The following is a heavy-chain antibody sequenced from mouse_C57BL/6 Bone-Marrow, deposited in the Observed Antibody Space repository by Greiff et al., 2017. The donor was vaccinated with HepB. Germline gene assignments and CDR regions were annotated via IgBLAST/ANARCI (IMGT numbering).Heavy chain of an antibody. D-gene: IGHD1-1*01. CDR3: ARRPFITTEYYFDY. J-gene: IGHJ2*01. CDR2: IHPNSGST. Sequence: QVQLQQPGAELVKPGASVKLSCKASGYTFTSYWMHWVKQRPGQGLEWIGMIHPNSGSTNYNEKFKSKATLTVDKSSSTAYMQLSSLTSEDSAVYYGARRPFITTEYYFDYWGQGTTLTVSS. V-gene: IGHV1-64*01. CDR1: GYTFTSYW.